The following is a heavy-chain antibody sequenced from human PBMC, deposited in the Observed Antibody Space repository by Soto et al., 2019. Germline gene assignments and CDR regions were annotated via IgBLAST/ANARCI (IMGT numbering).Heavy chain of an antibody. CDR3: AMREGITGNPGYYYGMDV. CDR2: IWYDGSNK. J-gene: IGHJ6*02. D-gene: IGHD1-20*01. Sequence: PGGSLRLSCATSGFTFSSYGMHWVRQAPGKGLEWVAVIWYDGSNKYYADSVKGRFTISRDNSKNTLYLQMNSLRAEDTAVYYCAMREGITGNPGYYYGMDVWGQGTTVTVSS. V-gene: IGHV3-33*01. CDR1: GFTFSSYG.